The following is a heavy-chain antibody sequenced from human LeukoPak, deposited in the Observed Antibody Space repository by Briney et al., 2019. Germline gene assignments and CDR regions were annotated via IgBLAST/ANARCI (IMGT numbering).Heavy chain of an antibody. Sequence: ASVKVSCKASGYTFTGYYMHWVRQAPGQGLEWMGWINPNSGGTNYAQKFQGRVTMTRDTSISTAYMELSRLRSDDTAVYYCARDYGGKMELGNDYWGQGTLVTVSS. D-gene: IGHD4-23*01. J-gene: IGHJ4*02. CDR2: INPNSGGT. V-gene: IGHV1-2*02. CDR1: GYTFTGYY. CDR3: ARDYGGKMELGNDY.